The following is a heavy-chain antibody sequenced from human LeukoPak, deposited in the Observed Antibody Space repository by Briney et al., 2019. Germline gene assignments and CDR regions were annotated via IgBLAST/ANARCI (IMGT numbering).Heavy chain of an antibody. J-gene: IGHJ5*02. V-gene: IGHV1-2*02. CDR2: INPNSGGT. CDR3: ARDFRHIVVVPAAYNWFDP. D-gene: IGHD2-2*01. CDR1: GYTFTGYY. Sequence: ASVKVSCKASGYTFTGYYMHLVRQAPGQGLEWMGWINPNSGGTNYAQKFQGRVTMTRDTSISTAYMELSRLSSDDTAVYYCARDFRHIVVVPAAYNWFDPWGQGTLVTVSS.